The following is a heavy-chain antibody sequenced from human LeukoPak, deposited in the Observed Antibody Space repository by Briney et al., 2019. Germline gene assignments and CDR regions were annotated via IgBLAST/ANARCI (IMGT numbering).Heavy chain of an antibody. J-gene: IGHJ4*02. CDR3: ARYYYDSSGYYYVPYYFDY. V-gene: IGHV5-51*01. CDR1: GYSFTSYW. D-gene: IGHD3-22*01. Sequence: SLEISXKGSGYSFTSYWIGWVRQMPGKGLEWMGIIYPGDSDTRYSPSFQGQVTISADKSISTAYLQWSSLKASDTAMYYCARYYYDSSGYYYVPYYFDYWGQGTLVTVSS. CDR2: IYPGDSDT.